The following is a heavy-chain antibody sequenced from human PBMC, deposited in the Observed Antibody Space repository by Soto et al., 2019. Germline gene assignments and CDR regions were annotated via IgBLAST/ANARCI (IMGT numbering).Heavy chain of an antibody. V-gene: IGHV3-33*01. Sequence: QVQLLESGGGVVQPGRSLRLSCAASGFTFSSYGMHWVRQAPGKGLEWVAVIWYDGSNKYYADSVKGRFTISRDNSKNTLYLQMNSLRAEDTAVYYCARDAVLVPAAFDYWGQGTLVTVSS. D-gene: IGHD2-2*01. CDR2: IWYDGSNK. CDR3: ARDAVLVPAAFDY. J-gene: IGHJ4*02. CDR1: GFTFSSYG.